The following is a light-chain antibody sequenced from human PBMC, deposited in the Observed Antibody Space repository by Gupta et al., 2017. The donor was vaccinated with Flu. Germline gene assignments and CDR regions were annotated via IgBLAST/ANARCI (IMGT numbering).Light chain of an antibody. CDR1: QRRLHSNGYNY. CDR3: MQSLQTPWT. J-gene: IGKJ1*01. CDR2: LAS. Sequence: EIVMIKPPPLLPVTPGEPASISCSSSQRRLHSNGYNYLDWYRQKPGQSPQLLIYLASKRASGVPDRFSGSGSGTDFTLKISRVEAEDVGVYYCMQSLQTPWTFGQGTKVEIK. V-gene: IGKV2-28*01.